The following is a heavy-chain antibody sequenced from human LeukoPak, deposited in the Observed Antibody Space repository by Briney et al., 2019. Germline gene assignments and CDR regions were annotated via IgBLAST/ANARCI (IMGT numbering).Heavy chain of an antibody. CDR1: GYSISSGYY. J-gene: IGHJ5*02. CDR2: IYHSGST. D-gene: IGHD3-3*01. CDR3: ARHYYDFWSGYYNNNWFDP. Sequence: SETLSLTCAVSGYSISSGYYWGWIRQPPGKGLEWIGSIYHSGSTYYNPFLKSRVTISVDTSKNQFSLKLSSVTAADTAVYYCARHYYDFWSGYYNNNWFDPWGQGTLVTVSS. V-gene: IGHV4-38-2*01.